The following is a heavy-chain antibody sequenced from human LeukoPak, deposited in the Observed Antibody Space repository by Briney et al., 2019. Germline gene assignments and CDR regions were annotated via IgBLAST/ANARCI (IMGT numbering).Heavy chain of an antibody. CDR3: ARAYSGSYFYFDY. CDR2: INPNSVGT. CDR1: GYTFTGYY. J-gene: IGHJ4*02. D-gene: IGHD1-26*01. V-gene: IGHV1-2*02. Sequence: ASVKVSCKASGYTFTGYYMHWVRQAPGQGLEWMGWINPNSVGTNYAQKFQGRVTMTRDTSISTAYMELSRLRSDDTAVYYCARAYSGSYFYFDYWGQGTLVTVSS.